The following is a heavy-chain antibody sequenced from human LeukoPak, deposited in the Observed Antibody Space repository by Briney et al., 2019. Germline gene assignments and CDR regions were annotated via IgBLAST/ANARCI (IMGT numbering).Heavy chain of an antibody. V-gene: IGHV4-4*07. CDR1: GGSISSYY. CDR3: ARVRRITMIVVANNYFDY. CDR2: IYTSGST. Sequence: SETLSLTCTVPGGSISSYYWSWIRQPAGKGLEWIGRIYTSGSTNYNPSLKSRVTISVDTSKNQFSLKLSSVTAADTAVYYCARVRRITMIVVANNYFDYWGQGTLVTVSS. D-gene: IGHD3-22*01. J-gene: IGHJ4*02.